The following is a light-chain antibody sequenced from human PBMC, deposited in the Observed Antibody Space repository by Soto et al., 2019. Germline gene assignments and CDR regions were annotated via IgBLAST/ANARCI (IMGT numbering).Light chain of an antibody. V-gene: IGKV1-39*01. CDR1: QSIRAF. J-gene: IGKJ4*01. Sequence: DIQLTQSPSSLSASVGDRVTITCRASQSIRAFLNWYQQKPGKGPQLLISSASTLQSGVPSRFIGSGSETDFTLTISSLQPEDFATYYCQQSYSFFTFGGGTKVE. CDR2: SAS. CDR3: QQSYSFFT.